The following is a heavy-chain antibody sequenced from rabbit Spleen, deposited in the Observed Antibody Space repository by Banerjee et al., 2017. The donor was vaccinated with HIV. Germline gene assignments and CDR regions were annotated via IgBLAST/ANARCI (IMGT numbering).Heavy chain of an antibody. CDR3: ARDTSTSFSSYGMDL. CDR1: GVSFSDKDV. CDR2: INTATGKA. Sequence: QSLEESGGDLVKPGASLTLTCTASGVSFSDKDVMCWVRQAPGKGLEWIACINTATGKAVYATWASGRFTISRTSSTTVTLQVTRLTVADTATYFCARDTSTSFSSYGMDLWGQGTLVTVS. D-gene: IGHD1-1*01. V-gene: IGHV1S40*01. J-gene: IGHJ6*01.